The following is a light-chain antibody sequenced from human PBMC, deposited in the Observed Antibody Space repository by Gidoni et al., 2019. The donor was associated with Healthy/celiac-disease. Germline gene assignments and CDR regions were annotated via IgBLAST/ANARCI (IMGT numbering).Light chain of an antibody. CDR3: MQALQTGT. CDR1: QSLLHSNGYNY. J-gene: IGKJ2*01. CDR2: LGS. V-gene: IGKV2-28*01. Sequence: DIVMTQSPLSLPVTPGEPASISCRSMQSLLHSNGYNYLDWYLQKPGQSPQLLIYLGSNRASGVPDRFSGSGSGTDFTLKISRVEAEDVGVYYCMQALQTGTFGQGTKLEIK.